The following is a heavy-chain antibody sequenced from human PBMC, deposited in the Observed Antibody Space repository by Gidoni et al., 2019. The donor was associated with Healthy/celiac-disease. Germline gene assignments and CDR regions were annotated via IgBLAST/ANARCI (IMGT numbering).Heavy chain of an antibody. V-gene: IGHV3-21*01. CDR3: ARLEITMVRGAGNDAFDI. CDR1: GFTFSSYS. J-gene: IGHJ3*02. Sequence: EVQLVESGGGLVKPGGSLRLSCAAYGFTFSSYSMNWVRQAPGKGLEWVSSISSSSSDIYYADSVKGRFTISRDNAKNSLYLQMNSLRAEDTAVYYCARLEITMVRGAGNDAFDIWGQGTMVTVSS. CDR2: ISSSSSDI. D-gene: IGHD3-10*01.